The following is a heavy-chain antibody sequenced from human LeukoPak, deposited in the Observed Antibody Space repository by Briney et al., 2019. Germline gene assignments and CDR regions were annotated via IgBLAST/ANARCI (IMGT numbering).Heavy chain of an antibody. Sequence: SQTLSLTCTVSGGSISSGSYYWSWIRQPAGKGLGWIGRIYTSGSTNYNPSLKSRVTISVDTSKNQFSLKLSSVTAADTAVYYCARSQYYYDSSGFSAFDIWGQGTMVTVSS. V-gene: IGHV4-61*02. CDR3: ARSQYYYDSSGFSAFDI. CDR2: IYTSGST. CDR1: GGSISSGSYY. D-gene: IGHD3-22*01. J-gene: IGHJ3*02.